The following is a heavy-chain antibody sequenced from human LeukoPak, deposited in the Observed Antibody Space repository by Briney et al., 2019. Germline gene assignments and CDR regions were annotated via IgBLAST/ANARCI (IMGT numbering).Heavy chain of an antibody. CDR1: GYTFINYQ. CDR2: INSNSGAT. V-gene: IGHV1-2*06. CDR3: TRTWWTEACSSSSCFTPDFDY. Sequence: GASVKVSCRPSGYTFINYQIHWVRQAPDQGLEWMGRINSNSGATVFAQKFQGRVTMTRDTSINTVYMELSSLEFDDTAAYYCTRTWWTEACSSSSCFTPDFDYWGQGTPVTVSS. D-gene: IGHD2-2*02. J-gene: IGHJ4*02.